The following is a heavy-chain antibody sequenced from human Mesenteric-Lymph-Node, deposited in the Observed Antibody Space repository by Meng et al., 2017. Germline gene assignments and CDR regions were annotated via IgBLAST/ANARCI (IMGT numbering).Heavy chain of an antibody. CDR1: GGSLSSSDYY. CDR3: ARDSRMTTVLASQNDAFDI. D-gene: IGHD4-17*01. J-gene: IGHJ3*02. Sequence: QVQLQESGPGLVQPSQTLSLPCTFSGGSLSSSDYYLSWLRQPPGTGLEWIGYIYYSGSTYYNPSPKSRVTISVDTSKNQFSLKLRSVTAADTAVYYCARDSRMTTVLASQNDAFDIWGQGTMVTVSS. V-gene: IGHV4-30-4*01. CDR2: IYYSGST.